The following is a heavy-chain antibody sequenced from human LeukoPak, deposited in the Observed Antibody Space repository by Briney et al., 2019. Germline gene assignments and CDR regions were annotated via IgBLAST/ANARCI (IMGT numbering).Heavy chain of an antibody. CDR2: TYPGDSDT. CDR1: GYSFTSYW. D-gene: IGHD4-17*01. CDR3: ARHHYGGVNYYHYGMDV. V-gene: IGHV5-51*01. Sequence: GESLKISCKGSGYSFTSYWIGWVRQMPGKGLEWMGITYPGDSDTRYSPSFQGQVTISADKSISTAYLQWSSLKASDTAMYYCARHHYGGVNYYHYGMDVWGQGTTVTVSS. J-gene: IGHJ6*02.